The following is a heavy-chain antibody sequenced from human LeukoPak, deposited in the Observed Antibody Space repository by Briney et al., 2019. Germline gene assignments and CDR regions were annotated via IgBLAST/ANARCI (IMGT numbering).Heavy chain of an antibody. CDR2: INPSGGST. Sequence: ASVKVSCKASGYTFTSYYMHWVRQAPGQGLEWMGIINPSGGSTSYAQKFQGRVTMTRDTSTSTVYMELSSLRSEDTAVYYCARDLGYYGSGSYYNNWFDPWGQGTLVTVSS. CDR3: ARDLGYYGSGSYYNNWFDP. V-gene: IGHV1-46*01. J-gene: IGHJ5*02. D-gene: IGHD3-10*01. CDR1: GYTFTSYY.